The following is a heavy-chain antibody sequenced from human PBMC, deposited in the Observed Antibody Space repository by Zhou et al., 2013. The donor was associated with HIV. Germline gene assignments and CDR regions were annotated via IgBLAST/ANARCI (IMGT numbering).Heavy chain of an antibody. V-gene: IGHV5-51*01. D-gene: IGHD2-15*01. Sequence: EVQLVQSGAEVKKPGESLKISCKGSGYSFTSYWIGWVRQMPGKGLEWMGIIYPGDSDTRYSPSFQGQVTISADKSISTAYLQWSSLKASDTAMYYCARLGRYCSGGSCFDAWIDYWGQGTLVTVSS. CDR2: IYPGDSDT. CDR1: GYSFTSYW. J-gene: IGHJ4*02. CDR3: ARLGRYCSGGSCFDAWIDY.